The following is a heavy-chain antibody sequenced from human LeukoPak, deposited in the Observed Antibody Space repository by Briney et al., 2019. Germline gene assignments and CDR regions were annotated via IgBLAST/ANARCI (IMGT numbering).Heavy chain of an antibody. Sequence: SETLSLTCTVSGVSISNYYWSWIRQPPGKGLEWIGYIYYSGSTNYNPSLKSRVTISVDRTKNHFSLKLSSVTAADTAVYYCARDRLQLQSWGQGTLVTVSS. J-gene: IGHJ5*02. CDR2: IYYSGST. D-gene: IGHD5-24*01. CDR1: GVSISNYY. V-gene: IGHV4-59*01. CDR3: ARDRLQLQS.